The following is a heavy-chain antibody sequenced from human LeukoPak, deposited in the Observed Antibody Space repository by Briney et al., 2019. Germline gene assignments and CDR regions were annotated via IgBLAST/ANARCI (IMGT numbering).Heavy chain of an antibody. CDR3: ARGMYQLEK. V-gene: IGHV3-23*01. J-gene: IGHJ4*02. CDR1: AFTFSSYG. Sequence: GGSLRLSCAASAFTFSSYGMSWVRQAPGKGLEWVSTITGSGGSTYYADSVKGRFTISRDNSKNTLYLQMNSLRAEDTAVYYCARGMYQLEKWGQGTLVTVSS. CDR2: ITGSGGST. D-gene: IGHD1-1*01.